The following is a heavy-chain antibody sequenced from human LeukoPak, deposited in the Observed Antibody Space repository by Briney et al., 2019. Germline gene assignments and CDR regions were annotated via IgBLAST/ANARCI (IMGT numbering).Heavy chain of an antibody. CDR3: ARDRDGDYTFDY. CDR2: ISSSSSYI. Sequence: GGSLRLSCVASGFTFSNYWMTWVRQAPGKGLEWVSSISSSSSYIYYADSVKGRFTISRDNAKNSLYLQMNSLRAEDTAVYYCARDRDGDYTFDYWGQGTLVTVSS. V-gene: IGHV3-21*01. J-gene: IGHJ4*02. D-gene: IGHD4-17*01. CDR1: GFTFSNYW.